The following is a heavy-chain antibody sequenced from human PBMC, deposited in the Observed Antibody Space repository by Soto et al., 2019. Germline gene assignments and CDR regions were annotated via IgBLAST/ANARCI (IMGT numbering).Heavy chain of an antibody. Sequence: GGSLRLSCAASRFTLRNYVVNWVRQAPGKGLEWVSTTGGSGDTYYPDSVKGRFTISRDNSKNTVYLEMITLRAEDTAVYYCATSGHCGGLRCSSFDMWGQGTLVTVSS. CDR1: RFTLRNYV. J-gene: IGHJ3*02. CDR2: TGGSGDT. D-gene: IGHD2-21*01. V-gene: IGHV3-23*01. CDR3: ATSGHCGGLRCSSFDM.